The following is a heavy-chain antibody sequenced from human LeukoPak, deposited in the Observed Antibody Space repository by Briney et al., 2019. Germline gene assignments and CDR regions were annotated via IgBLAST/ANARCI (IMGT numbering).Heavy chain of an antibody. CDR2: ISGSGGST. CDR1: GVTLSTYA. V-gene: IGHV3-23*01. D-gene: IGHD2-15*01. Sequence: GGSLRLSCAASGVTLSTYAMSWARQAPGRGLEWVSGISGSGGSTYYADSVKGRFTISRDNSKYTLYLQVNSLRAEDTAIYYCAKKRVLVVPAADFDYWGQGTLVTVSS. J-gene: IGHJ4*02. CDR3: AKKRVLVVPAADFDY.